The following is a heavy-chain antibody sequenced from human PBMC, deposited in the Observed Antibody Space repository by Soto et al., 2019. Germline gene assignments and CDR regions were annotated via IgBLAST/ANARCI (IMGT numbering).Heavy chain of an antibody. Sequence: PGGSLRLSCAASGFTFSSYAMHWVRQAPGKGLEWVAVISYDGSNKYYVDSVKGRFTISRDNSKNTLYLQMNSLRAEDTAVYYCAKDLDYYGSGSYSPYYYYYGMEVWGQGTTVTVPS. D-gene: IGHD3-10*01. V-gene: IGHV3-30*04. CDR2: ISYDGSNK. CDR1: GFTFSSYA. CDR3: AKDLDYYGSGSYSPYYYYYGMEV. J-gene: IGHJ6*02.